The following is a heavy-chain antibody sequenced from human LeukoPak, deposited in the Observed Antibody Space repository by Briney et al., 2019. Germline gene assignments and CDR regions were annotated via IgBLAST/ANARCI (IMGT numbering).Heavy chain of an antibody. D-gene: IGHD3-10*01. J-gene: IGHJ4*02. CDR1: GGSFSGYY. CDR3: AGFGELSDY. CDR2: INHSGST. V-gene: IGHV4-34*01. Sequence: SETLSLTCAVYGGSFSGYYWSWIRQPPGKGLEWIGEINHSGSTNYNPSLKSRVTISVDTSKNQFSLKLSSVTAADTAVYDCAGFGELSDYWGQGTLVTVSS.